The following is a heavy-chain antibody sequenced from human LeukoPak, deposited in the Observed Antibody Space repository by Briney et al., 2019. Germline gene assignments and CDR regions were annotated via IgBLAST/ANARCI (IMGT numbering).Heavy chain of an antibody. CDR3: TSTFRPWVGESLYDFDC. D-gene: IGHD3-10*01. CDR1: GFTFGDYA. J-gene: IGHJ4*02. CDR2: IRSKAYGGTT. Sequence: GGSLRLSCTASGFTFGDYAMSWFRQAPGQGLEWVGFIRSKAYGGTTEYAASVKGRFTISRDDSKSIAYLQMNSLRTEDTAVYCCTSTFRPWVGESLYDFDCWGQGTLVTVSS. V-gene: IGHV3-49*03.